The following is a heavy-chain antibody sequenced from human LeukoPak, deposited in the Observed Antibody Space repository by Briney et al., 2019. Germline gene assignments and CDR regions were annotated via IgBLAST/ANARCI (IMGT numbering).Heavy chain of an antibody. CDR1: GYNFTNYW. CDR2: MFPGDSDT. CDR3: ARCVRTRLRYNDYSPYYFDY. J-gene: IGHJ4*02. V-gene: IGHV5-51*01. Sequence: GESLKISCTASGYNFTNYWIGWVRQMPGKGLEWVGIMFPGDSDTRYSPSFQGQVTISADKSISTAYLQWSSLKASDTAIYYCARCVRTRLRYNDYSPYYFDYWGQGALVTVSS. D-gene: IGHD2-21*01.